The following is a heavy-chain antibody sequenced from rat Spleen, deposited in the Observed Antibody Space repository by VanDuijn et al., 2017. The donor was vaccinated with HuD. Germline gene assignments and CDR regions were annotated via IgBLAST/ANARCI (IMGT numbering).Heavy chain of an antibody. J-gene: IGHJ2*01. D-gene: IGHD5-1*01. Sequence: EVQLVESGGGLVQPGGSLKLSCAASGFTFNNYDMAWVRQAPTMSLEWVASITTAGGRTYYPDSVKGRFTVSRDNAQNTLYLQMNSLRSEDTATYYCTREDWGWDYWGQGVMVTVSS. CDR3: TREDWGWDY. V-gene: IGHV5-27*01. CDR2: ITTAGGRT. CDR1: GFTFNNYD.